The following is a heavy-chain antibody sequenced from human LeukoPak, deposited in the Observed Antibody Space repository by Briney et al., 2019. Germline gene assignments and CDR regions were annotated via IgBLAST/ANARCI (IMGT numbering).Heavy chain of an antibody. CDR2: IFYSGIT. Sequence: PSETLSLTCTVSGGSFSSSSFYWGWIRQPPGKGLEWIGSIFYSGITYYNPSLKSRLTISVDTSKNQFSLKLSSVTAADTAVYYCARIPRGDYGGIRYWGQGTLVTVSS. D-gene: IGHD4-17*01. J-gene: IGHJ4*02. CDR1: GGSFSSSSFY. CDR3: ARIPRGDYGGIRY. V-gene: IGHV4-39*01.